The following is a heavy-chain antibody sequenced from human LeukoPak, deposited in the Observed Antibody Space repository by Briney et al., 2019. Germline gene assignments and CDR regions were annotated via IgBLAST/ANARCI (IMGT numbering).Heavy chain of an antibody. CDR2: ISWNSGSI. CDR1: GFTFDDYA. Sequence: PGRSLRLSCAASGFTFDDYAMHWVRQAPGKGLEWVSGISWNSGSIGYADSVKGRFTISRDNAKSSLYLQMNSLRAEDTALYYCAKGFTSSTRGDAFDIWGQGTMVTVSS. D-gene: IGHD3-10*01. V-gene: IGHV3-9*01. CDR3: AKGFTSSTRGDAFDI. J-gene: IGHJ3*02.